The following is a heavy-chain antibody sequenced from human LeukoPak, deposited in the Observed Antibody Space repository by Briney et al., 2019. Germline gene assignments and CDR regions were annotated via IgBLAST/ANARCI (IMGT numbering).Heavy chain of an antibody. CDR2: ISASDGST. CDR3: AKLTSGSFEDF. D-gene: IGHD6-19*01. CDR1: GFTFSSYA. J-gene: IGHJ4*02. Sequence: PGGSVRLSCAASGFTFSSYAMTWVRQAPGKGLEWVSAISASDGSTYYVDSVKGRFTISRDFSKNTLFLQMNSLRAEDTAVYYCAKLTSGSFEDFWGQGTLVTVSS. V-gene: IGHV3-23*01.